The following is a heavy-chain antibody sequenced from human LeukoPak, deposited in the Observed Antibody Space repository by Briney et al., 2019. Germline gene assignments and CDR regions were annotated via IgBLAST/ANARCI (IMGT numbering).Heavy chain of an antibody. V-gene: IGHV3-74*03. J-gene: IGHJ4*02. Sequence: GGSLRLSCAASGFTFSESWMHWFRQAPGKGLEWVSRLNTYDRGTTYADSVKGRFTISSDNAKNTLYLQMNSLRIEDTAVYYCARDLGSRNWGQGTLVTVSS. CDR1: GFTFSESW. D-gene: IGHD7-27*01. CDR2: LNTYDRGT. CDR3: ARDLGSRN.